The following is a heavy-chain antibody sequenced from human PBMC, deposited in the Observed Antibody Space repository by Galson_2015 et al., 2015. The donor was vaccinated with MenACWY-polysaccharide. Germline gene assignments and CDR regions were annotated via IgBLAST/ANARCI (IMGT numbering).Heavy chain of an antibody. Sequence: SLRLSCAASGFTFSDYHMIWVRQAPGKGLEWVSYISSSTIYKYYADSVKGRFTISRDNAKNSLHLQMNSLRAEDTAVYYCGVHGCYWGQGTLVTVSS. J-gene: IGHJ4*02. V-gene: IGHV3-21*01. CDR3: GVHGCY. CDR1: GFTFSDYH. CDR2: ISSSTIYK.